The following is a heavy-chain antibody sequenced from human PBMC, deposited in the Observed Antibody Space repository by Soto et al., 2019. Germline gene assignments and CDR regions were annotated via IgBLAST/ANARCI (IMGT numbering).Heavy chain of an antibody. CDR1: GYTCFTYA. Sequence: QVHLVQSGVEVKTPGSSVRVSCQASGYTCFTYAISWVRQAPGQGLEWMGWISTYSGDTKYAQKFQGRVTMTTDTATTTAYLELRSLGSDDTAVYYCARHHGPTTSEKWFDPWGQGTLVTVSS. CDR3: ARHHGPTTSEKWFDP. J-gene: IGHJ5*02. CDR2: ISTYSGDT. D-gene: IGHD5-12*01. V-gene: IGHV1-18*01.